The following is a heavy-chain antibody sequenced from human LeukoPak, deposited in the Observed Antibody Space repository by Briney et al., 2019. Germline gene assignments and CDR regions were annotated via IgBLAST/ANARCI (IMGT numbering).Heavy chain of an antibody. J-gene: IGHJ4*02. CDR3: ARDTEWSCSSTSCSFDY. CDR1: GFTFSSYS. D-gene: IGHD2-2*01. CDR2: ISSSSSTI. V-gene: IGHV3-48*01. Sequence: GGSLSLSCAASGFTFSSYSMNWVRQAPGKGLEWVSYISSSSSTIYYADSVKGRFTISRDNAKNSLYLQMNSLRAEDTAVYYCARDTEWSCSSTSCSFDYWGQGTLVTVSS.